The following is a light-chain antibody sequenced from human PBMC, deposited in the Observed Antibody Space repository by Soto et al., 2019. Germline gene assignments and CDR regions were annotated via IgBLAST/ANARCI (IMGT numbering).Light chain of an antibody. Sequence: SALTQPPSSSGLPGQSGTLSCPGTSSDVGYYDYVSWYQQHLGKAPKLVIYEVTKRPSGVPDRVSASKSGNTASLTVSGLRAEDEADYYCSSYAGSNNFVFGSGTKVNV. CDR3: SSYAGSNNFV. CDR1: SSDVGYYDY. V-gene: IGLV2-8*01. CDR2: EVT. J-gene: IGLJ1*01.